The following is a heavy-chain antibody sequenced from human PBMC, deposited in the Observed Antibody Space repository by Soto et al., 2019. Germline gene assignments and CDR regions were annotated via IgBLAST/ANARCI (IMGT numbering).Heavy chain of an antibody. CDR3: ESSPHSSARGGFDI. J-gene: IGHJ3*02. V-gene: IGHV3-23*01. D-gene: IGHD6-6*01. CDR2: ISGSGGST. Sequence: EVQRLESGGGLVQPGGSLRLSCAASGFTFHSYAISWVRQAPGKGREWVSAISGSGGSTYYADSVKGRFTISRDNSENMLYLQMNSLGADDTSVYYCESSPHSSARGGFDIWCQGPMVTVS. CDR1: GFTFHSYA.